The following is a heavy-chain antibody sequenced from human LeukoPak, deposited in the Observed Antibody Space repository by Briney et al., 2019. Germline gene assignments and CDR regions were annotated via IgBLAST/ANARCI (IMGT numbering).Heavy chain of an antibody. V-gene: IGHV3-30*02. Sequence: GGSLRLSCAASGFIFSSYGMPWVRQAPDKGLEWVAFIRYDGSRKYYADSVKGRFTISRDNSKNTLYLQMNSLRAEDTAMYYCAKVSLNMVNDAFDIWGQGTMVSVSS. D-gene: IGHD4/OR15-4a*01. CDR3: AKVSLNMVNDAFDI. CDR2: IRYDGSRK. J-gene: IGHJ3*02. CDR1: GFIFSSYG.